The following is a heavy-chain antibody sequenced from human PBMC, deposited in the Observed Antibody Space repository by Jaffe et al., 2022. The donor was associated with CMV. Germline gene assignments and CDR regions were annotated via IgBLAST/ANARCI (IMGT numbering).Heavy chain of an antibody. J-gene: IGHJ6*03. D-gene: IGHD3-10*02. V-gene: IGHV3-48*03. CDR2: IRLSDNSV. Sequence: EVQLVESGGGLVQPGGSLRLSCAASGFTFSSYEMNWVRQAPGKGLQWVSYIRLSDNSVYYADPVKGRFTISRDNAKNSLYLQMNSLRAEDTAVYYCARVRSMSTESSFNYYMDVWGKGTTVTVSS. CDR1: GFTFSSYE. CDR3: ARVRSMSTESSFNYYMDV.